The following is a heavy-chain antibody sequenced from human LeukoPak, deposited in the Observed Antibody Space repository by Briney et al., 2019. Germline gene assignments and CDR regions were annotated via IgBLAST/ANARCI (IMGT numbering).Heavy chain of an antibody. Sequence: PGGSLRLSCAASGFTFDDYAMHWVRQAPGKGLEWVSGISWNSGSIGYADSVKGRFTISRDNAKNSLYLQMNSLRAEDMALYYCAKGDNYDSSGVDYWGQGTLVTVSS. CDR1: GFTFDDYA. D-gene: IGHD3-22*01. CDR3: AKGDNYDSSGVDY. J-gene: IGHJ4*02. CDR2: ISWNSGSI. V-gene: IGHV3-9*03.